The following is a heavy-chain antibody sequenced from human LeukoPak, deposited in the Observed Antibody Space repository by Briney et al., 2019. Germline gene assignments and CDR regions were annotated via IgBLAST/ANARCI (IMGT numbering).Heavy chain of an antibody. J-gene: IGHJ4*02. V-gene: IGHV4-59*08. CDR1: GGSISSYY. D-gene: IGHD6-13*01. CDR3: ARGGLYTSIGYVFDC. Sequence: SETLTVTCSVSGGSISSYYWSWIRQPPGKGLEWIGYIHYSGSTNCNPSLKSRVTISVDTSKNQFSLKLRSVTAADTAVYYCARGGLYTSIGYVFDCWGKGTLVSVSS. CDR2: IHYSGST.